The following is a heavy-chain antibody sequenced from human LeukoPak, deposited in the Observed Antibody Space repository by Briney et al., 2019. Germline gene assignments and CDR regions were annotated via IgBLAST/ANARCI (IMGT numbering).Heavy chain of an antibody. Sequence: ASVTVSCKASGGTFSSYAISWVRQAPGQGLEWMGGIIPIFGTANYAQKFQGRVTITADESTSTAYMELSSLRTDDTAVYYCARDIRFLEWLPNNWFDPWGQGTLVTASS. CDR1: GGTFSSYA. J-gene: IGHJ5*02. CDR2: IIPIFGTA. CDR3: ARDIRFLEWLPNNWFDP. D-gene: IGHD3-3*01. V-gene: IGHV1-69*13.